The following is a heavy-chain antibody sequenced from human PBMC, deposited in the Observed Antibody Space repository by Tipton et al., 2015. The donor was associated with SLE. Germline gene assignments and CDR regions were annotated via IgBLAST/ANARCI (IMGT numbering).Heavy chain of an antibody. V-gene: IGHV4-30-2*01. CDR1: GGSINSGGYS. J-gene: IGHJ5*02. CDR2: IFHSGST. CDR3: ARGPPAGVVVPADIWFDL. Sequence: TLSLTCAVSGGSINSGGYSWSWIRQPPGKGLEWIGDIFHSGSTYYNPSLKSRVTISVDRSKNQFSQKVNSVTAADTAVYYCARGPPAGVVVPADIWFDLWGQGTLVTVSS. D-gene: IGHD2-2*01.